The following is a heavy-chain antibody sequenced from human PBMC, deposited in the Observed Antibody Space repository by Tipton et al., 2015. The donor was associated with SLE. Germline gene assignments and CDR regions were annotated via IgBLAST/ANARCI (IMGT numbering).Heavy chain of an antibody. CDR2: IYTSGST. CDR3: ARDATRALDI. Sequence: LRLSCTVSGGSISSGSYYWSWIRQPAGKGLEWIGHIYTSGSTNYNPSLKSRVTISIDTSKNQFSLKLRSVTAADTATYYCARDATRALDIWGQGTMVTVSS. V-gene: IGHV4-61*09. D-gene: IGHD2-15*01. CDR1: GGSISSGSYY. J-gene: IGHJ3*02.